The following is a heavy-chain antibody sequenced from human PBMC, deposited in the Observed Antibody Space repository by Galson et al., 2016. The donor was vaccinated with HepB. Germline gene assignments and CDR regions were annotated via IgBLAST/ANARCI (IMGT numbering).Heavy chain of an antibody. Sequence: SLRLSCAASGFTFSSYAMSWVRQAPGKGLEWVSVISAASNTYYTDSVKGRFTISRDTSKTTLYLEMNSLGVEDTAVYFCANYLGYGSGRPGYFHSWGQGTMVTVSS. J-gene: IGHJ3*01. V-gene: IGHV3-23*01. CDR2: ISAASNT. D-gene: IGHD3-10*01. CDR1: GFTFSSYA. CDR3: ANYLGYGSGRPGYFHS.